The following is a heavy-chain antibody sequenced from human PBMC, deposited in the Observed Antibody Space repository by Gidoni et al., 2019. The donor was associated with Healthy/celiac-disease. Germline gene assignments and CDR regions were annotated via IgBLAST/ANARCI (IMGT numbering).Heavy chain of an antibody. CDR2: INPNSGGT. V-gene: IGHV1-2*02. D-gene: IGHD3-10*01. J-gene: IGHJ3*02. CDR3: ARDCHYYGSGTDAFDI. CDR1: GYTFTGYY. Sequence: QVQLVQSGAEVKKPGASVKVSCKASGYTFTGYYMHWVRQAPGQGLEWMGWINPNSGGTNYAQKFQGRVTMTRDTSISTAYMELSRLRSDDTAVYYCARDCHYYGSGTDAFDIWGQGTMVTVSS.